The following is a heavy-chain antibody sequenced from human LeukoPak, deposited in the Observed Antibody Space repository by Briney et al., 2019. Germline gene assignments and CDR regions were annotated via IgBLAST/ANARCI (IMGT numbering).Heavy chain of an antibody. CDR3: ARDSGYGFEYYFDY. Sequence: GGSLRLSCAVSGFTFSSYEMNWVRQAPGKGLEWGSYISSSGSTIYYADSVKGRFTISRDNAKNSLYLQMNSLRAEDTAVYYCARDSGYGFEYYFDYWGQGTLVTVSS. J-gene: IGHJ4*02. CDR1: GFTFSSYE. V-gene: IGHV3-48*03. D-gene: IGHD5-12*01. CDR2: ISSSGSTI.